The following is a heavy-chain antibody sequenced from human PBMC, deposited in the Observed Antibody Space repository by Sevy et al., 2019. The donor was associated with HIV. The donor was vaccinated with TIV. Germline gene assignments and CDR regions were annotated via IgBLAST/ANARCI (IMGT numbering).Heavy chain of an antibody. J-gene: IGHJ4*02. CDR2: IKQDGSEK. D-gene: IGHD4-17*01. CDR1: GFTLSSYW. CDR3: MTTVTTVDY. Sequence: GGSLRLSCAASGFTLSSYWMNWVRQAPGKGLEWVANIKQDGSEKYYVDSVKGRFTISRDIAKNSLYLQMNSLRAEDTAVYYCMTTVTTVDYWGQGTLVTVSS. V-gene: IGHV3-7*01.